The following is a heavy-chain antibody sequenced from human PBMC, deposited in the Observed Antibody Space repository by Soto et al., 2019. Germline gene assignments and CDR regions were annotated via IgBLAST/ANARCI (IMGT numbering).Heavy chain of an antibody. Sequence: GGSLRLSCAASGFTFSSYSMNWVRQAPGKGLEWVSYISSSSSTIYYADSVKGRFTISRDNAKNSLYLQMNSLRDEDTAVYYCARDKVGATGYYYYYGMDVWGQGTTVTVSS. V-gene: IGHV3-48*02. CDR2: ISSSSSTI. D-gene: IGHD1-26*01. CDR1: GFTFSSYS. J-gene: IGHJ6*02. CDR3: ARDKVGATGYYYYYGMDV.